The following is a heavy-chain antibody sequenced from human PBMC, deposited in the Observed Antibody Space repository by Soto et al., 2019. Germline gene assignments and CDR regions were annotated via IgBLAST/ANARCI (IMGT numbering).Heavy chain of an antibody. CDR3: AAELGFGKLSVV. J-gene: IGHJ6*02. D-gene: IGHD3-10*01. CDR2: IIPLFGTT. CDR1: GDTFKNCV. Sequence: QVQVVQSGVEVRRPGSSVKVSCKASGDTFKNCVISWVRQAPGQGLEWMGGIIPLFGTTDFAQRFQGRLTITTDESTTTAYMELSRLRSEETATYYFAAELGFGKLSVVWGQGTRVIVSS. V-gene: IGHV1-69*01.